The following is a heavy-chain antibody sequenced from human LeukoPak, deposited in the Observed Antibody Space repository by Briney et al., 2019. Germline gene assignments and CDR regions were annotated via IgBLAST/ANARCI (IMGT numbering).Heavy chain of an antibody. CDR2: ISWDGGST. V-gene: IGHV3-43*01. CDR1: GFTFDDYT. Sequence: GGSLRLSCAASGFTFDDYTMHWVRQAPGKGLEWVSLISWDGGSTYYADSVKGRFTISRDNSKNSLYLQMNSLGTEDTALYYCAKGIPKGYCSSTSCYHGGVYYWGQGTLVTVSS. J-gene: IGHJ4*02. CDR3: AKGIPKGYCSSTSCYHGGVYY. D-gene: IGHD2-2*01.